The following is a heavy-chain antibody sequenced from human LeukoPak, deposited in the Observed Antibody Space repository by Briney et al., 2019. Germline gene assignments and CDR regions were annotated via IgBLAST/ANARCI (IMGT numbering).Heavy chain of an antibody. Sequence: PGGSLRLSCAASGFTFSSFWMNWVRQAPGKGLEWVANINQDGSEKFYVDSVKGRFTISRDNAKNSLSLQMNSLRAEDTAVYYCVRDGGVSGYDLLDYWGQGTLVTVSS. J-gene: IGHJ4*02. CDR2: INQDGSEK. CDR3: VRDGGVSGYDLLDY. V-gene: IGHV3-7*01. D-gene: IGHD5-12*01. CDR1: GFTFSSFW.